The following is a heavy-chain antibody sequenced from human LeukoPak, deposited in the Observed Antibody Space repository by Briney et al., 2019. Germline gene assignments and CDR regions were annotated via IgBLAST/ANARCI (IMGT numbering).Heavy chain of an antibody. CDR1: GGSFSGYY. CDR3: ARDRRDVTYYYDSSGYRPPDAFDI. J-gene: IGHJ3*02. Sequence: SETLSLTCAVYGGSFSGYYWSWIRQPPGKGLEWIGYIYYSGSTYYNPSLKSRVTISVDTSKNQFSLKLSSVTAADTAVYYCARDRRDVTYYYDSSGYRPPDAFDIWGQGTMVTVSS. CDR2: IYYSGST. V-gene: IGHV4-34*09. D-gene: IGHD3-22*01.